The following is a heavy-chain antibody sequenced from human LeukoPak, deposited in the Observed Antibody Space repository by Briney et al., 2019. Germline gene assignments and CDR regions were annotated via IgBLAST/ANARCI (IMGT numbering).Heavy chain of an antibody. J-gene: IGHJ4*02. V-gene: IGHV3-7*01. CDR1: GFNVSSYE. CDR2: IKQHGSEK. Sequence: GGSLRLSCAASGFNVSSYEMSWVRQAPGKGLEWVANIKQHGSEKYYVDSVKGRFTISRDNAKNSLYLQMNSLRAEDTAVYYCASWIRSWGQGTLVIVSS. CDR3: ASWIRS. D-gene: IGHD5-18*01.